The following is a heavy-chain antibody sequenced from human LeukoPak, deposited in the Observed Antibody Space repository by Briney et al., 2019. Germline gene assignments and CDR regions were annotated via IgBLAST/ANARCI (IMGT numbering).Heavy chain of an antibody. CDR3: ARAYYYDSSGYDDAFDI. Sequence: SETLSLTCAVYGGSFSGYYWSWIRQPPGKGLEWIGEINHSGSTNYNPSLKSRVTISVDTSKNQFSLNLSSVTAADTAVYYCARAYYYDSSGYDDAFDIWGQGTMVTVSS. D-gene: IGHD3-22*01. CDR1: GGSFSGYY. CDR2: INHSGST. V-gene: IGHV4-34*01. J-gene: IGHJ3*02.